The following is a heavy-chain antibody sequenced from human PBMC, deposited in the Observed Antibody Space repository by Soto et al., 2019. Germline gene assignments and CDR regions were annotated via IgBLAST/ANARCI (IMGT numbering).Heavy chain of an antibody. CDR3: ARAYYDILTGYYRYYFDY. CDR1: GYTFTSYY. Sequence: ASVKVSCKASGYTFTSYYMHWVRQAPGQGLEWMGIINPSGGSTSYAQKFQGRVTMTRDTSTSTVYMELSSLRSEDTAVYYCARAYYDILTGYYRYYFDYWGHGTLVTVSS. V-gene: IGHV1-46*03. J-gene: IGHJ4*01. D-gene: IGHD3-9*01. CDR2: INPSGGST.